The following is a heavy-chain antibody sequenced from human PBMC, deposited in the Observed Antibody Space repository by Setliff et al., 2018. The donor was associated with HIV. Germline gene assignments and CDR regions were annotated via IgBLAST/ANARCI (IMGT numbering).Heavy chain of an antibody. CDR3: ARSPERQWLVPYYMDV. J-gene: IGHJ6*03. CDR1: GYTFISSA. CDR2: INVGNGKT. Sequence: ASVKVSCKASGYTFISSAIHWVRQAPGQRLEWMGWINVGNGKTKYSQNFQGRVTITRDTFASTAYMELSSLRSEDTAVYYCARSPERQWLVPYYMDVWGKGTTVTVSS. V-gene: IGHV1-3*01. D-gene: IGHD6-19*01.